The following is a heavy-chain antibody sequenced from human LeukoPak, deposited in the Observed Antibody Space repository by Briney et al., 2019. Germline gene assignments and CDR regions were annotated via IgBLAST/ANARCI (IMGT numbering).Heavy chain of an antibody. Sequence: GGSLRLSCAASGLPVTDNYWHWVRQPPGKRPEWLSIIYRDGDTKYADSVKGRFTVSRDIPKSTLYLQMNRLRAEDTAVYYCARDRNNYYFDHCGQGTQVTVSS. J-gene: IGHJ4*02. CDR3: ARDRNNYYFDH. CDR1: GLPVTDNY. V-gene: IGHV3-66*01. CDR2: IYRDGDT. D-gene: IGHD1-20*01.